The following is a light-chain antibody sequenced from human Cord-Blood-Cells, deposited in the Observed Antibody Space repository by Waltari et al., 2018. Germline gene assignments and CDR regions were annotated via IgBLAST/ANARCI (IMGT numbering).Light chain of an antibody. CDR1: SRDVGGSNY. V-gene: IGLV2-14*01. CDR3: SSYTSSSTVV. J-gene: IGLJ2*01. CDR2: DVS. Sequence: QSALTQPASVSGSPGQSSTLSCTGTSRDVGGSNYVSWYQQHPGNATKPMIYDVSNLPSGVSNRFSGSKSGNTPSLTISGLHAEDEADYYCSSYTSSSTVVFGGGTKLTVL.